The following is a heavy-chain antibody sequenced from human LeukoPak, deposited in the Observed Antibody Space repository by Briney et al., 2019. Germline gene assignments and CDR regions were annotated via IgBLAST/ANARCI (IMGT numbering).Heavy chain of an antibody. J-gene: IGHJ4*02. V-gene: IGHV1-2*02. Sequence: ASVKVSCKASGYSFTGYYIHWVRQAPGQGLEWMGWINAHSDYTNYAQRFQGRVTMTRDTSNSADYMELSGLTFEDTAVYYCARDGPCSSASCQNFDSWGQGALVTVSS. CDR1: GYSFTGYY. D-gene: IGHD2-2*01. CDR2: INAHSDYT. CDR3: ARDGPCSSASCQNFDS.